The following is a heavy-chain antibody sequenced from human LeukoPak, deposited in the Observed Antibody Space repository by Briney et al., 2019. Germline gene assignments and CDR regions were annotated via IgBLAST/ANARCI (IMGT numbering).Heavy chain of an antibody. J-gene: IGHJ4*02. D-gene: IGHD3-22*01. CDR2: IKSKTDGGTT. CDR1: GFTFSNAW. Sequence: PGGSLRLSCAASGFTFSNAWMSWVRQAPGKGLEWVGRIKSKTDGGTTDYAAPVKGRFTISRDDSKNTLYLQRNSLKTEDTAVYYCTTVFTMIVVVIEATTVDDYWGQGTLVTVSS. V-gene: IGHV3-15*01. CDR3: TTVFTMIVVVIEATTVDDY.